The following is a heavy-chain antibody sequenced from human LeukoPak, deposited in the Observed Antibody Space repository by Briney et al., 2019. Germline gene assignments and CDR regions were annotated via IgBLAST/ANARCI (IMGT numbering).Heavy chain of an antibody. J-gene: IGHJ5*02. CDR3: ARAEDQLLYGGWFDP. CDR1: GGSISSYY. CDR2: IYTSGST. Sequence: SETLSLTCTVSGGSISSYYWSWIRQPAGKGLEWIGRIYTSGSTNYNPSLKSRVTMSVDTSKNQFSLKLSSVTAADTAVYYCARAEDQLLYGGWFDPWGQATLVTVSS. V-gene: IGHV4-4*07. D-gene: IGHD2-2*02.